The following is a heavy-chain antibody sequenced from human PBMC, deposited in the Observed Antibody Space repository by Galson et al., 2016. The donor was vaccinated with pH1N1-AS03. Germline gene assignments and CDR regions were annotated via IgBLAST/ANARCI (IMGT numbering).Heavy chain of an antibody. CDR3: ARDRGWNYGGLDL. V-gene: IGHV3-21*01. CDR2: IGTSSTYI. Sequence: SLRLSCAASGFIFSAYPMNWVRQAPGKGLEWVSFIGTSSTYIYYADSVKGRFTISRDNMKKSLYLQLNSLGAEDTGIYYCARDRGWNYGGLDLWGQGTLVTVSS. D-gene: IGHD1-7*01. CDR1: GFIFSAYP. J-gene: IGHJ5*02.